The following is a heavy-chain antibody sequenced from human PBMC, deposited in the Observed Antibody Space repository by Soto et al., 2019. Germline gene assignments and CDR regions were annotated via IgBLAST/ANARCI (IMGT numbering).Heavy chain of an antibody. V-gene: IGHV5-51*01. Sequence: GVSLKISCKGSGYSFTSYWIGWVRQMPGKGLEWMGIIYPGDSDTRYSPSFQGQVTISADKSISTAYLQWSSLKASDTAMYYCARDMDCSSTSCYDKDYCYGMDVWGQGTTVTVSS. J-gene: IGHJ6*02. CDR1: GYSFTSYW. CDR3: ARDMDCSSTSCYDKDYCYGMDV. CDR2: IYPGDSDT. D-gene: IGHD2-2*01.